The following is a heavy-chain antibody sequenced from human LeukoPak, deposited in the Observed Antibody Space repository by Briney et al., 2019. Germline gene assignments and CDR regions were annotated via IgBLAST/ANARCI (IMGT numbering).Heavy chain of an antibody. CDR1: EFTFSSYW. Sequence: PGGSLRLSCAASEFTFSSYWMHWVRQAPGKGLVWVSRIKSDGSSTTYADSVKGRFTISRDNAKNTLYLQMNSLRAEDTGVYYCARATLGYSSGWYDNWGQGTLVTVSS. CDR3: ARATLGYSSGWYDN. CDR2: IKSDGSST. V-gene: IGHV3-74*01. D-gene: IGHD6-19*01. J-gene: IGHJ5*02.